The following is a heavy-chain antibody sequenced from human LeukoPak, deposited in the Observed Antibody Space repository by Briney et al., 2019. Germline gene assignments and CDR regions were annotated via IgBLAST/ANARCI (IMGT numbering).Heavy chain of an antibody. J-gene: IGHJ4*02. V-gene: IGHV3-74*01. CDR1: GFTFSSYW. CDR3: ARGDSYGYFIY. CDR2: INSDGITT. D-gene: IGHD3-16*01. Sequence: PGGSLRLSCAASGFTFSSYWMHWVRQAPGKGLVWVSRINSDGITTTYADSVRGRFTISRDNAKKTVYLQMNSLRAEDTAVYYCARGDSYGYFIYWGQGTLVTVSS.